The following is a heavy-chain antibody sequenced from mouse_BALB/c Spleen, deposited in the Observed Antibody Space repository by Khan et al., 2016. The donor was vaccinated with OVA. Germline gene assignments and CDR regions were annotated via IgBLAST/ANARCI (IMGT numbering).Heavy chain of an antibody. CDR3: ARWFDGYSSLYAMDY. V-gene: IGHV2-6*02. D-gene: IGHD2-3*01. CDR2: IWSDGST. J-gene: IGHJ4*01. Sequence: QVRLQQSGPGLVAPSQSLSITCTVSGFSLTSYGIHWVRQPPGKGLEWLVVIWSDGSTNYNSVLKSRLSIRKDNSKSQVFLKMNSLQTDDTAIYXCARWFDGYSSLYAMDYWGQGTSVTVSS. CDR1: GFSLTSYG.